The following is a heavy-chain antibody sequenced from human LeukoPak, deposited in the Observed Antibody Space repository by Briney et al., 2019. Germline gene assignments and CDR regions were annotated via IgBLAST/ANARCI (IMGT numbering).Heavy chain of an antibody. CDR3: ATYSSSSGFEY. V-gene: IGHV3-21*01. J-gene: IGHJ4*02. Sequence: GSLRLSCAASGLTFSTYTMNWVRQAAGKGLEWVSCITGESDYIYYADSSKGRFTISRDNTKNSLYLQMNSLRAEDTAVYYCATYSSSSGFEYWGQGALVTVSS. CDR1: GLTFSTYT. CDR2: ITGESDYI. D-gene: IGHD6-6*01.